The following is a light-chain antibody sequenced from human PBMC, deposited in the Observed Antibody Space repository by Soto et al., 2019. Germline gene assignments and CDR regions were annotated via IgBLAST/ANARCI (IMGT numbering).Light chain of an antibody. J-gene: IGKJ4*01. CDR1: QSVSSSY. CDR2: GAY. CDR3: QQYGNSPLT. Sequence: EIVLTQSPGTLSLSPGERATLSRRSSQSVSSSYLAWYQQRPGQAPRLLIYGAYNRATGITDRFSGSGSGTDFTLTISRLEPEDFAVYFCQQYGNSPLTFGGGTQVDI. V-gene: IGKV3-20*01.